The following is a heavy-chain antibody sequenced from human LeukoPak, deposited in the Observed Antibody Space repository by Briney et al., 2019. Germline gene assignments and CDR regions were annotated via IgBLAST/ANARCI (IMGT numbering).Heavy chain of an antibody. CDR1: GGSISSYY. V-gene: IGHV4-59*01. D-gene: IGHD6-13*01. CDR2: IYYRGST. CDR3: AREGSSWFYYDY. Sequence: PSETLSLTCTVSGGSISSYYWNWIRQPPGKGLEWIGYIYYRGSTHYNPSLTSRVTISVDTSKNQFSLKLSSVTAADTAVYYCAREGSSWFYYDYWGQGTLVTVSS. J-gene: IGHJ4*02.